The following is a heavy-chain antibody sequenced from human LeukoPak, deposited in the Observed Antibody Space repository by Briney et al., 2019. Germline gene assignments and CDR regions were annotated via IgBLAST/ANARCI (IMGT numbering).Heavy chain of an antibody. Sequence: GGSLRLSCAASGFTFSSYGMHWVRQAPGKGLEWVAVISYDGSNKYYADSVKGRFTISRDNSKNTLYLQMNSLRAEDTAVFYCAREMQYLANFDSWGQGTLVTVSS. V-gene: IGHV3-30*03. J-gene: IGHJ4*02. CDR2: ISYDGSNK. D-gene: IGHD2-8*01. CDR1: GFTFSSYG. CDR3: AREMQYLANFDS.